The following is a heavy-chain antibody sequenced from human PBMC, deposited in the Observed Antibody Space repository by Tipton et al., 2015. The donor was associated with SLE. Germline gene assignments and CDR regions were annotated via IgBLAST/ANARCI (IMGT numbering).Heavy chain of an antibody. J-gene: IGHJ4*01. D-gene: IGHD2-15*01. Sequence: QSGPEVKKPGASVKVSCKASGYSFSNYGITWVRQAPGQGLEWMGWVSGYNGKTKYGQKVQGRVTMITDTSTTTAYMELRSLSSDVTAVYYFAVDGCRGCSCYFFYWGHGTLWTASS. CDR2: VSGYNGKT. V-gene: IGHV1-18*01. CDR1: GYSFSNYG. CDR3: AVDGCRGCSCYFFY.